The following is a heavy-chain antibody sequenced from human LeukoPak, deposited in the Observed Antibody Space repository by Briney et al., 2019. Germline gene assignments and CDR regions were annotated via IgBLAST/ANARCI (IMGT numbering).Heavy chain of an antibody. D-gene: IGHD5-12*01. Sequence: ASVKVSCKASGYTFTSYAISWVRQAPGQGLEWIGWINPNSGGTNYAQKFQGRVTMTRDTSISTAYMELSRLRSDDTAVYYCARSRNIVATIGYWGQGTLVTVSS. CDR1: GYTFTSYA. V-gene: IGHV1-2*02. CDR2: INPNSGGT. CDR3: ARSRNIVATIGY. J-gene: IGHJ4*02.